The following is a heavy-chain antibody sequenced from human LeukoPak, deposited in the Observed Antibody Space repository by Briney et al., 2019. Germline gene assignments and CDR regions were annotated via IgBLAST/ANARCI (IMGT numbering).Heavy chain of an antibody. CDR1: GYTFTGYY. CDR2: INPNSGGT. Sequence: WASVKVSCKASGYTFTGYYMHWVRQAPGQGLEWMGRINPNSGGTNYAQKFQGRVTMTGDTSISTAYMELSRLRSDDTAVYYCARESYGLSLNYWGQGTLVTVSS. J-gene: IGHJ4*02. V-gene: IGHV1-2*06. D-gene: IGHD5-18*01. CDR3: ARESYGLSLNY.